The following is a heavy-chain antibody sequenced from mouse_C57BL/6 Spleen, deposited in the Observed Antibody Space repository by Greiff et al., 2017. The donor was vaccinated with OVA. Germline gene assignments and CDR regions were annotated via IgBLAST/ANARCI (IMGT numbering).Heavy chain of an antibody. D-gene: IGHD1-1*01. Sequence: QVHVKQPGAELVKPGASVKLSCKASGYTFTSYWMHWVKQRPGQGLEWIGMIHPNSGSTNYNEKFKSKATLTVDKSSSTAYMQLSSLTSEDSAVYYCASPYYYGSLGYWGQGTTLTVSS. CDR3: ASPYYYGSLGY. V-gene: IGHV1-64*01. CDR1: GYTFTSYW. J-gene: IGHJ2*01. CDR2: IHPNSGST.